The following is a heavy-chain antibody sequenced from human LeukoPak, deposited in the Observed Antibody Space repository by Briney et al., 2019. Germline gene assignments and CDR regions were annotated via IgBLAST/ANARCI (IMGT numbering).Heavy chain of an antibody. CDR1: GGSISSGGYY. D-gene: IGHD3-10*01. CDR2: IYYSGST. V-gene: IGHV4-31*03. Sequence: SQTLSLTCTVSGGSISSGGYYWSWIRQPPGKGLEWIGYIYYSGSTYYNPSLKSRVTISVDTSKNQFSLKLSSVTAADTAVYYCARDVVVRGVKYGMDVWGQGTTVTVSS. CDR3: ARDVVVRGVKYGMDV. J-gene: IGHJ6*02.